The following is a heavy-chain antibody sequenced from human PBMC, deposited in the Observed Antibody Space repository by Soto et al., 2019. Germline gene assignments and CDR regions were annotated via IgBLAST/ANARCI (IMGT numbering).Heavy chain of an antibody. V-gene: IGHV4-59*06. J-gene: IGHJ4*02. CDR1: GGSISNYY. CDR2: IYYSGST. CDR3: ARMGGCGYYFDY. D-gene: IGHD3-16*01. Sequence: ETLSLTCSVSGGSISNYYWSWIRQPPGKGLEWIGYIYYSGSTYYNPSLKSRVTISVDTSKNQFSLKLSSVTAADTAVYHCARMGGCGYYFDYWGQGTLVTVS.